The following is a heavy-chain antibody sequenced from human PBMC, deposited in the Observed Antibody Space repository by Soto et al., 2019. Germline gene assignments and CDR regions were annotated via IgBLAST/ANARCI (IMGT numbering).Heavy chain of an antibody. CDR2: ISHSGST. CDR1: GGSISSGGYS. CDR3: ARGGGPRFFDY. D-gene: IGHD3-16*01. Sequence: SETLSLTCAVSGGSISSGGYSWSWIRQPPGKGLEWIGYISHSGSTNYNPSLKSRVTMSVDTSKNQFSLRLNSVTAADTAVYYCARGGGPRFFDYWGQGTQVNVSS. J-gene: IGHJ4*02. V-gene: IGHV4-61*08.